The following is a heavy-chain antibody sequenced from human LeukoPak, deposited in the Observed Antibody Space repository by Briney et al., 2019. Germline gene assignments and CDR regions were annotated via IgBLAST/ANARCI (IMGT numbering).Heavy chain of an antibody. D-gene: IGHD1-14*01. Sequence: SETLSLTCTVSGYSISSTYYWGWIRQPPGNGLEWIGSIYHSGSAYYNPSLESRVTISVDTSKNQLSLKLTSVTAADTAVYYCASVPEPYYFDYWGQGTLVTVS. CDR1: GYSISSTYY. CDR3: ASVPEPYYFDY. J-gene: IGHJ4*02. V-gene: IGHV4-38-2*02. CDR2: IYHSGSA.